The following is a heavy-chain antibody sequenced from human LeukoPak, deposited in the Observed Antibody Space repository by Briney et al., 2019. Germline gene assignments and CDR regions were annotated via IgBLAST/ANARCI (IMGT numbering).Heavy chain of an antibody. CDR1: GASISSYY. J-gene: IGHJ6*02. CDR3: ASRLGYSSSWYYGMDV. D-gene: IGHD6-13*01. Sequence: SETMSLTCTLSGASISSYYWSWIRHPPEKGLEWIGYIYYSGSPNYNPSLTTRVTISIDTSENQFSLNLTSVTAADTAVYYCASRLGYSSSWYYGMDVWGLGTTVTVSS. V-gene: IGHV4-59*08. CDR2: IYYSGSP.